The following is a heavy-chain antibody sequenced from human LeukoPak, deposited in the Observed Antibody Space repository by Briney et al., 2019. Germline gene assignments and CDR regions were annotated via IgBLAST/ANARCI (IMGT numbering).Heavy chain of an antibody. J-gene: IGHJ6*02. V-gene: IGHV3-30-3*01. CDR2: ISYDGSNK. CDR1: GFTFSSYA. CDR3: ARDLSRSGSYYGYYGMDV. Sequence: GGSLRLSCAASGFTFSSYAMSWVRQAPGKGLEWVAVISYDGSNKYYADSVKGRFTISRDNSMNTLYLQMNSLRAEDTAVYYCARDLSRSGSYYGYYGMDVWGQGTTVTVSS. D-gene: IGHD1-26*01.